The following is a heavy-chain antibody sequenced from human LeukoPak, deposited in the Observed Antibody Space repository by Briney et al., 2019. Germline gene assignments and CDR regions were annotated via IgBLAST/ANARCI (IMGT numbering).Heavy chain of an antibody. J-gene: IGHJ4*02. V-gene: IGHV4-59*12. CDR3: ARKGSEHLPTYFDH. Sequence: SETLSLTCTVSGGSTNNSYWNWIRQPPGKGLEWIGYISYSGSTKYNPSLSGRVAISLDKSRNHFTLMVTAVTAADTAFYYCARKGSEHLPTYFDHWGRGILVTVSS. CDR1: GGSTNNSY. D-gene: IGHD2-21*01. CDR2: ISYSGST.